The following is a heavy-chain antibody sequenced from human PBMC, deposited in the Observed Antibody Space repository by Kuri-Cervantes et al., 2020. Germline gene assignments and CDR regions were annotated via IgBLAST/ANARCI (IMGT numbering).Heavy chain of an antibody. J-gene: IGHJ4*02. V-gene: IGHV3-74*01. D-gene: IGHD4-17*01. CDR3: AKGPPGTVTTLELSY. CDR1: GFTVSGNY. Sequence: GGSLRLSCAASGFTVSGNYMSWVRQAPGKGLVWVSRINSDGSSTSYADSVKGRFTISRDNSKNTLYLQMNSLRAEDTAVYYCAKGPPGTVTTLELSYRGQGTLVTVSS. CDR2: INSDGSST.